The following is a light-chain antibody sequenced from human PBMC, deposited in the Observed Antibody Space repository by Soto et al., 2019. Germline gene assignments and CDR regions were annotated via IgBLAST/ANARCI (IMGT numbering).Light chain of an antibody. V-gene: IGKV1-5*03. Sequence: IHLTQSPSTLSASVHDTVTITCQASQDVSHWLAWYQQKPGKAPKLIIYKASNLEAGVPSRFSGRGSGTEFTLSIRDLQPDDFATFFCQQYDSYPYTFGQGTTLDIK. CDR3: QQYDSYPYT. J-gene: IGKJ2*01. CDR2: KAS. CDR1: QDVSHW.